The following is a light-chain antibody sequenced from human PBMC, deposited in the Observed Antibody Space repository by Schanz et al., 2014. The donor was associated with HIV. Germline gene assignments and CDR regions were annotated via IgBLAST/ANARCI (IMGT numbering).Light chain of an antibody. CDR2: GAS. CDR1: QSVSSN. Sequence: IVMTQSPATLSLSPGERATLSCRASQSVSSNLAWYQQKSGQAPRLLIYGASSRPTGISDRFSGSGSGADFTLTISRLEPEDFVVYYCQQYGSSPWTFGQGTKVDIK. V-gene: IGKV3-20*01. CDR3: QQYGSSPWT. J-gene: IGKJ1*01.